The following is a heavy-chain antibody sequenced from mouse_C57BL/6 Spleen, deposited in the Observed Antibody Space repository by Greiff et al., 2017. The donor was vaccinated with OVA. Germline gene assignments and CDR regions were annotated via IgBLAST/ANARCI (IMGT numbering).Heavy chain of an antibody. J-gene: IGHJ4*01. D-gene: IGHD2-4*01. V-gene: IGHV14-2*01. CDR2: LDPEDGET. CDR3: ALYYDYDTRAMDY. CDR1: GFNIKDYY. Sequence: EVKLQESGAELVKPGASVKLSCTASGFNIKDYYMHWVKQRTEQGLAWIGRLDPEDGETKSAPKFPGKATIPADTSSNTAYLQLSSLTSEDTAVDYCALYYDYDTRAMDYWGQGTSVTVSS.